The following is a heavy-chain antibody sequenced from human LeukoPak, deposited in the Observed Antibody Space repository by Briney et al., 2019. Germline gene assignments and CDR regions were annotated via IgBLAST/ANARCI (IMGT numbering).Heavy chain of an antibody. D-gene: IGHD1-26*01. CDR1: GFTFSRYW. J-gene: IGHJ4*02. V-gene: IGHV3-74*01. Sequence: GGSLRLSCAAPGFTFSRYWMHWVRQVPGEGLVWVSRIKSDGSGTWYADSVKGRFTISRDNSKNTLYLQMNSLRAEDTAVYYCAKGLGATRYYFDYWGQGTLVTVSS. CDR2: IKSDGSGT. CDR3: AKGLGATRYYFDY.